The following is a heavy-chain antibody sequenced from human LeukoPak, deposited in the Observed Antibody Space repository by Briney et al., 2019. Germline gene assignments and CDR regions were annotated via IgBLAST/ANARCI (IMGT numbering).Heavy chain of an antibody. V-gene: IGHV3-43*01. Sequence: GGSLRLSCAASGFTFSEYTMHWVRQAPEKGLEWVALFSRDGITTYYADSVKDRFTISRDNSKNSLYLQMNSLRDEDTAVYYCARGGDILTGYQPFDHWGLAT. CDR3: ARGGDILTGYQPFDH. CDR2: FSRDGITT. J-gene: IGHJ4*02. CDR1: GFTFSEYT. D-gene: IGHD3-9*01.